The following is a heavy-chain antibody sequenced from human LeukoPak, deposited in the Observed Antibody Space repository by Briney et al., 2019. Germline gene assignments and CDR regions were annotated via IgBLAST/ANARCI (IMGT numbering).Heavy chain of an antibody. CDR1: GFTFSGYA. CDR3: AKHPLAAAGNFDY. V-gene: IGHV3-23*01. D-gene: IGHD6-13*01. J-gene: IGHJ4*02. Sequence: PGGSLRLSCTASGFTFSGYAMSWVRQAPGKGLEWVSAISGSGGSTYYADSVKGRFTISRDNSKNTLYLQMNSLRAEDTAVYYCAKHPLAAAGNFDYWGQGTLVTVSS. CDR2: ISGSGGST.